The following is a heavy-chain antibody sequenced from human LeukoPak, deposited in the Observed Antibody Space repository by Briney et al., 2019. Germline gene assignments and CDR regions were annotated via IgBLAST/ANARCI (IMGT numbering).Heavy chain of an antibody. CDR2: ISSSGSTI. Sequence: PGGSLRLSCAASGFTFSDYYMSWIRQAPGKGLEWVSYISSSGSTIYYADSVKGRFTISRDNAKNSLYLQMNSLRAEDTAVYYCARTSMIPVVPYFDYWGQGTLVTVSS. J-gene: IGHJ4*02. D-gene: IGHD3-22*01. CDR1: GFTFSDYY. CDR3: ARTSMIPVVPYFDY. V-gene: IGHV3-11*01.